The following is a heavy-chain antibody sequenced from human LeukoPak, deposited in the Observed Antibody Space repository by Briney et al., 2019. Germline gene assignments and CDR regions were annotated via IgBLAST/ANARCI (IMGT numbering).Heavy chain of an antibody. D-gene: IGHD1-7*01. CDR3: ARNGRWNSGSSGYYFDY. V-gene: IGHV1-69*04. CDR1: GGTFGSYA. J-gene: IGHJ4*02. Sequence: SVKVSCKASGGTFGSYAISWVRQAPGQGLEWMGRIIPILGIANYAQKFQGRVTITADKSTSTAYMELSSLRSEDTAVYYCARNGRWNSGSSGYYFDYWGQGTLVTVSS. CDR2: IIPILGIA.